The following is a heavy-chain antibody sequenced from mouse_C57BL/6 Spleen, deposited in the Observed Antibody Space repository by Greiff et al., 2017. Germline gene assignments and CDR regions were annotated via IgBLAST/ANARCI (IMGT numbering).Heavy chain of an antibody. Sequence: EVKLVESGGGLVKPGGSLKLSCAASGFTFSDYGMHWVRQAPEKGLEWVAYISSGSSTIYYADTVKGRFTISRDNAKNTLFLQMTSLRSEDTAMYYCAIRVYYDYPWYFDVWGTGTTVTVAS. V-gene: IGHV5-17*01. CDR2: ISSGSSTI. CDR3: AIRVYYDYPWYFDV. J-gene: IGHJ1*03. CDR1: GFTFSDYG. D-gene: IGHD2-4*01.